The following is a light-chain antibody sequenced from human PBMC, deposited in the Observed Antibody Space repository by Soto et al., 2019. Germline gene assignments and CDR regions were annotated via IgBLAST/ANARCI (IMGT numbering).Light chain of an antibody. V-gene: IGKV3-20*01. CDR2: GAS. CDR3: QQYGSSRPWA. J-gene: IGKJ1*01. Sequence: EIVLTQSPGTLSLSPGERATLSCRASQSVSSYYLAWYQQKPGQAPRLLIHGASNRATGVPDRFSGSGSGTDFTLTISRREPEDFAVYYCQQYGSSRPWAFGQGTKVEI. CDR1: QSVSSYY.